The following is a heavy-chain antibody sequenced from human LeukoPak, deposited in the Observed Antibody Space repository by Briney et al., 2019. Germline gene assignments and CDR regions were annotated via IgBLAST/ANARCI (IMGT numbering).Heavy chain of an antibody. Sequence: GGSLRLSCAASGFTLSSYAMHWVRQAPSKWLEWVSVMSYDGSNKYYADTVKGRFTISRDNSKNTLFLQMNSLRAEDTAVYFCARVGRGYSFKVYYFDYWGQGTLVTVSS. CDR1: GFTLSSYA. V-gene: IGHV3-30*04. D-gene: IGHD5-18*01. J-gene: IGHJ4*02. CDR2: MSYDGSNK. CDR3: ARVGRGYSFKVYYFDY.